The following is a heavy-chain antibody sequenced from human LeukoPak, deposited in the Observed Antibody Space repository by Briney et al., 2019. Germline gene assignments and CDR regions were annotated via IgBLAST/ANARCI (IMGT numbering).Heavy chain of an antibody. J-gene: IGHJ4*02. CDR1: GGTFSSYA. Sequence: SVKVSCKASGGTFSSYAISWVRQAPGQGLEWMGRIIPILGIANYAQKFQGRVTITADKSTSTAYMELSSLRSEDTAVYYCARNWKGDYSNSPFDYWGQGTLVTVSS. D-gene: IGHD4-4*01. V-gene: IGHV1-69*04. CDR3: ARNWKGDYSNSPFDY. CDR2: IIPILGIA.